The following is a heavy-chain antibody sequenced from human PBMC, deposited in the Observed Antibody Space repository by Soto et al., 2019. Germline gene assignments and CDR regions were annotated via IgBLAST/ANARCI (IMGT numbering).Heavy chain of an antibody. Sequence: QVQLQESGPGLVKPSETLSLTCSVSGDSVSSGRYFWSWIRQSPVKGLEWIGNIYYSGSTNLNPSLKSRVTMSLDTYKKQFSLKLSSVTAADTAVYYCARVGPDVPVTPFGDVIIGALNLDVWGQGTLVTVS. D-gene: IGHD3-16*02. CDR3: ARVGPDVPVTPFGDVIIGALNLDV. V-gene: IGHV4-61*01. J-gene: IGHJ3*01. CDR1: GDSVSSGRYF. CDR2: IYYSGST.